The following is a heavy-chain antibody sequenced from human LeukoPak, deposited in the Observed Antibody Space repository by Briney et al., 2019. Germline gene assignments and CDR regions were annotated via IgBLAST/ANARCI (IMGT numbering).Heavy chain of an antibody. CDR2: ISWNSGSI. V-gene: IGHV3-9*01. J-gene: IGHJ6*02. Sequence: GGSLRLSCAASGFTFYDYAMHWVRQAPGKGLEWVSGISWNSGSIGYADSVKGRFTISRDNAKNSLYLQMNSLRAEDTALYYCAKEDDYGMDVWGQGTTVTVSS. CDR3: AKEDDYGMDV. D-gene: IGHD3-3*01. CDR1: GFTFYDYA.